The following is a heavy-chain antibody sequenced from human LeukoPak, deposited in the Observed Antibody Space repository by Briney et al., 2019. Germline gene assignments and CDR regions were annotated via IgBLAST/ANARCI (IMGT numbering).Heavy chain of an antibody. Sequence: GGSLRLSCSASGFTFKSYAMHWVRQAPGKGPEWVAIISYDRSDKYYADSVKGRFTISRDNSKNTLYLQMNSLRAEDTALYYCARDVYSSTPNFFEYWGQGTRVTVSS. J-gene: IGHJ4*02. CDR3: ARDVYSSTPNFFEY. D-gene: IGHD6-19*01. V-gene: IGHV3-30-3*01. CDR2: ISYDRSDK. CDR1: GFTFKSYA.